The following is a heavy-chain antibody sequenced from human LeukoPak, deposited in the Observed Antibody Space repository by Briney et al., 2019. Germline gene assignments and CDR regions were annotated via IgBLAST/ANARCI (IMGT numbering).Heavy chain of an antibody. Sequence: GRSLRLSCAASGFTFDDYAMHWVRQAPGKGVEWVSGISWNSGDIGYADSVKGRFTISRDNAKNSLYLQMNSLRAEDTALYYCAKDSTTGTTGAFDIWGQGTMVTVSS. D-gene: IGHD1-1*01. CDR3: AKDSTTGTTGAFDI. V-gene: IGHV3-9*01. CDR1: GFTFDDYA. J-gene: IGHJ3*02. CDR2: ISWNSGDI.